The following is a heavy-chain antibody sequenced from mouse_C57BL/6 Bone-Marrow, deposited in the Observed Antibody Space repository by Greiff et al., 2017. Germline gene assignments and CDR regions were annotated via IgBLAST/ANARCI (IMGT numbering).Heavy chain of an antibody. CDR2: ISNLAYSI. Sequence: EVHLVESGGGLVQPGGSLKLSCAASGFTLSDYGMAWVRQAPRKGPEWVAFISNLAYSIYYADTVTGRFTISRENAKNTLYLEMSSLRSEDTAMYYCARKPPYYFFMDYWGQGTSVTVSS. CDR1: GFTLSDYG. V-gene: IGHV5-15*01. J-gene: IGHJ4*01. D-gene: IGHD2-10*01. CDR3: ARKPPYYFFMDY.